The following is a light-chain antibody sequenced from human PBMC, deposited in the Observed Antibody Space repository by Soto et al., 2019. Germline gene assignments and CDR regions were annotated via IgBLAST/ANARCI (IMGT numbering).Light chain of an antibody. CDR3: QSYDSSLRGSV. V-gene: IGLV1-40*01. Sequence: QSVLTQPPSVSGAPGQTVTISCAGSSSNIGPGFDVHWYQQVSGTAPKLLIYGNSNRPSGVPDRFSGSRSGTSASLAITGLQPEDKADYYCQSYDSSLRGSVFGPGTKVTVL. CDR1: SSNIGPGFD. J-gene: IGLJ1*01. CDR2: GNS.